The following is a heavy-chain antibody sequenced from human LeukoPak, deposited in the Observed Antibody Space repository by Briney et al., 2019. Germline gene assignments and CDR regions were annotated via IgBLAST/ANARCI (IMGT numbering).Heavy chain of an antibody. CDR1: GFTFSSYA. CDR3: ARVYLGAFDI. D-gene: IGHD2-2*01. J-gene: IGHJ3*02. V-gene: IGHV3-30*04. Sequence: PGGSLRLSCAASGFTFSSYAMHWVRQAQGKGLEWVAVISYDGSNKYYADSVKGRFTISRDNSKNTLYLQMNSLRAEDTAVYYCARVYLGAFDIWGQGTMVTVSS. CDR2: ISYDGSNK.